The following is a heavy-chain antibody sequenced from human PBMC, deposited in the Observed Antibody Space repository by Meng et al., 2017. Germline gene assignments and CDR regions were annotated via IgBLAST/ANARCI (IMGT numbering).Heavy chain of an antibody. CDR2: IIPILGIA. D-gene: IGHD3-22*01. CDR3: ARDPHYYDSRGEFDP. Sequence: QVQLVQSRAEGKKPGSSVKVSCKASGGTFSSYTISWVRQAPGQGLEWMGRIIPILGIANYAQKFQGRVTITADKSTSTAYMELSSLRSEDTAVYYCARDPHYYDSRGEFDPWGQGTLVTVSS. V-gene: IGHV1-69*08. J-gene: IGHJ5*02. CDR1: GGTFSSYT.